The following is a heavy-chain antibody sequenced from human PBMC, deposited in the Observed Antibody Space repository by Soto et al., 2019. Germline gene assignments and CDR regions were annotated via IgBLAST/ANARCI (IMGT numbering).Heavy chain of an antibody. V-gene: IGHV5-51*01. CDR3: ATQIMVILGSGFDI. CDR1: GYSFATTW. CDR2: XYXXXSXA. J-gene: IGHJ3*02. Sequence: GESLKISCKGSGYSFATTWIVWVRQMPGKGLEHMXLXYXXXSXAXXXPXXXXQVTISVDKSISTAYLQWRSLKASDTAIYYCATQIMVILGSGFDIWGQGTLVTVSS. D-gene: IGHD2-21*01.